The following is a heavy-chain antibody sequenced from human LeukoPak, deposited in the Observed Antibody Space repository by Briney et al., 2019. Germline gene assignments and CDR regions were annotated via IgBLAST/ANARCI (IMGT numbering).Heavy chain of an antibody. D-gene: IGHD3-22*01. J-gene: IGHJ4*02. CDR1: GFTFSSYA. Sequence: PGRSLRLSCAASGFTFSSYAMHWVRQAPGKGLEWVAVISYDGGNKYYADSVKGRFTISRDNSKNTLYLQMNSLRAEDTAVYYCARERGHYYDSSGYLNWGQGTLVTVSS. CDR2: ISYDGGNK. V-gene: IGHV3-30*04. CDR3: ARERGHYYDSSGYLN.